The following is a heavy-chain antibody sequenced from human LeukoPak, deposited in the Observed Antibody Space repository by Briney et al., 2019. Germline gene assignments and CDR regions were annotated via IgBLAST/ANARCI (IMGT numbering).Heavy chain of an antibody. CDR1: GFTFSSYW. CDR2: INSDGSST. D-gene: IGHD2-2*02. V-gene: IGHV3-74*01. Sequence: GGSLRLSCAASGFTFSSYWMHWVRQAPGKGLVWVSRINSDGSSTSYADSVKGRFTISRDNAKNTLYLQMNSLRAEDTAVYYCARGGNCSSTSCYSGYWGQGTLVTVSS. J-gene: IGHJ4*02. CDR3: ARGGNCSSTSCYSGY.